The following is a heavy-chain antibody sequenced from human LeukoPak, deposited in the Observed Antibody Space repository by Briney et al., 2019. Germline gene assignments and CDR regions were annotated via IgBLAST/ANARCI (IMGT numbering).Heavy chain of an antibody. Sequence: GGSLRLSCAASGFTVSSNYMSWVRQAPGKGLEWVSVIYSSGSTYYADSVKGRFTISRDNSKNTLYLQMNSLRAVDTAVYYCAISSGWYLGNFDYWGQGTLVTVSS. J-gene: IGHJ4*02. CDR3: AISSGWYLGNFDY. CDR1: GFTVSSNY. D-gene: IGHD6-19*01. V-gene: IGHV3-53*01. CDR2: IYSSGST.